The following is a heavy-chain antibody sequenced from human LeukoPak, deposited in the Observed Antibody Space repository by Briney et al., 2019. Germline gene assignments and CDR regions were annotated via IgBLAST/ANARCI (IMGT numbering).Heavy chain of an antibody. V-gene: IGHV1-46*01. J-gene: IGHJ2*01. CDR1: GYTFTSYY. CDR2: INPSGGST. Sequence: GASVKVSCKASGYTFTSYYMHWVRQAPGQGLEWMGIINPSGGSTSYAQKFQGRVTISVDTSKNQFSLKLSSVTAADTAVYYCARDFNRAVAGNGYFDLWGRGTLVTVSS. CDR3: ARDFNRAVAGNGYFDL. D-gene: IGHD6-19*01.